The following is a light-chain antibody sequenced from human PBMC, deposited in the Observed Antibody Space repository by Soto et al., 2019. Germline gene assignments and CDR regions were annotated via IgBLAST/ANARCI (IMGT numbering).Light chain of an antibody. CDR1: QFVSSSY. V-gene: IGKV3-20*01. CDR2: STS. CDR3: QQYSSPSLYT. J-gene: IGKJ2*01. Sequence: EIVLTQSPGTLSLSPGERATLSCRASQFVSSSYLSWYQQKPGQAPRLLIYSTSSRATGIPDRFSGSGSGTDFTLTISRLEREDFAVYYCQQYSSPSLYTFGQGSKLEIK.